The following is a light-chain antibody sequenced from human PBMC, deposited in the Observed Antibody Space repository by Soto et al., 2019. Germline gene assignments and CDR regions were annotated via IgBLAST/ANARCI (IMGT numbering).Light chain of an antibody. V-gene: IGLV2-8*01. J-gene: IGLJ3*02. CDR1: SSDVGGYNY. CDR3: SSYAGSNNLLGDWV. Sequence: QSALTQPPSASGSPGQSVTISCTGTSSDVGGYNYVSWYQQHPGKAPKLMIYEVSKRPSGVPDRFSGSKSGNTASLTVSGLQAEDEADYYCSSYAGSNNLLGDWVFGGGTKLTVL. CDR2: EVS.